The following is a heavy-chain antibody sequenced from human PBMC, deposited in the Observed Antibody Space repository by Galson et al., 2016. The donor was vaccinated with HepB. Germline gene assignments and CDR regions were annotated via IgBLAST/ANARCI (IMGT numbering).Heavy chain of an antibody. J-gene: IGHJ4*02. CDR3: ARGPRAYFDF. CDR2: TYYRSKWYN. CDR1: GDSVSSNGAA. V-gene: IGHV6-1*01. Sequence: CAISGDSVSSNGAARNWIRQSPSRGLEWLGRTYYRSKWYNDYAVSVKSRITINPNTSKNQFSLQLNSVTPEDTAVYYCARGPRAYFDFWGQGTLVTVSS.